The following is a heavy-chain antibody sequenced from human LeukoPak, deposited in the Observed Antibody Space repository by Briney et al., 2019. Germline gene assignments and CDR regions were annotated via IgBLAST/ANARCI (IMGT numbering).Heavy chain of an antibody. CDR3: ARCSVGGLVGWFDP. D-gene: IGHD2-2*01. CDR1: GFTVSSIH. V-gene: IGHV3-21*01. CDR2: ISSSSSYI. J-gene: IGHJ5*02. Sequence: GGSLRLSCAASGFTVSSIHMVWVRQAPGKGLEWVSSISSSSSYIYYADSVKGRFTISRDNAKNSLYLQMNSLRAEDTAVYYCARCSVGGLVGWFDPWGQGTLVTVSS.